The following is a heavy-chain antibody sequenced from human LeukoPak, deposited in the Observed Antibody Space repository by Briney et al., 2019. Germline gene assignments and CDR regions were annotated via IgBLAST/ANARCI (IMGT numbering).Heavy chain of an antibody. Sequence: SETLSLTCTVSGYSISSGYYWGWIRQPPGKGLEWIGSIYHSGSTYYNPSLKSRVTISVDTSKNQFSLKLSSVTAADTAVYYCARGSDYSNYVYWGQGTLVTVSS. CDR1: GYSISSGYY. J-gene: IGHJ4*02. CDR3: ARGSDYSNYVY. V-gene: IGHV4-38-2*02. D-gene: IGHD4-11*01. CDR2: IYHSGST.